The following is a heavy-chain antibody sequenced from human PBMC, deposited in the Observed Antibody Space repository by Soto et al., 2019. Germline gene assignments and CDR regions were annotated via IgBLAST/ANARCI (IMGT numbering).Heavy chain of an antibody. CDR2: ISYDGSNK. J-gene: IGHJ6*02. D-gene: IGHD6-6*01. V-gene: IGHV3-30-3*01. CDR3: ARDHRRKYSRSPGQYYYYYYGMHV. Sequence: QVQLVESGGGVVQPGRSLRLSCAASGFTFSSYAMHWVRQAPGKGLEWVAVISYDGSNKYYADSVKGRFTISRDNSKNTLYLQMNSLRAEDTAVYYCARDHRRKYSRSPGQYYYYYYGMHVWGQGTTVTVSS. CDR1: GFTFSSYA.